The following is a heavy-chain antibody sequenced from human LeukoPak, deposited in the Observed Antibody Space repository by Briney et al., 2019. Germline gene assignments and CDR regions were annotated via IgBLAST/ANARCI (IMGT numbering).Heavy chain of an antibody. CDR2: ISSSSSYI. J-gene: IGHJ4*02. CDR1: GFTFSSYS. D-gene: IGHD3-10*01. CDR3: ARDNDLGFGDTLDY. V-gene: IGHV3-21*01. Sequence: GGSLRLSCAASGFTFSSYSVNWVRQAPGKGLEWVSSISSSSSYIYYADSVKGRFTISRDNAKNSLYLQMNSLRAEDTAVYYCARDNDLGFGDTLDYWGQGTLVTVSS.